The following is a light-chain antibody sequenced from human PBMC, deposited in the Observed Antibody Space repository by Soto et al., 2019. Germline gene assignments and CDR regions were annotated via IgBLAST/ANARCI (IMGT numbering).Light chain of an antibody. CDR1: QSVSNNY. J-gene: IGKJ1*01. CDR3: LQYGSSPRT. Sequence: EIVSTQSPGTLSLSPGERATLSCRASQSVSNNYLTWYQQKPGQAPRLLIYGASSRATGIPDRFSGYGSGTDFTLTISRLEPEDFAVYYCLQYGSSPRTFGQGTKVEIK. V-gene: IGKV3-20*01. CDR2: GAS.